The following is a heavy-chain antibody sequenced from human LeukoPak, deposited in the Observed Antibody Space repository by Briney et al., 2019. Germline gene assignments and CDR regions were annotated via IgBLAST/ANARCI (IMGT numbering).Heavy chain of an antibody. CDR1: GFTFSNYA. Sequence: GGSLRLSCAASGFTFSNYAMNWVRQAPGKGLEWVSAISGSGDSTFYVDSVRGRFTISRDNSKNTMYLQMNSLRAEDTAVYYCAKNGFEASGSEFPGDHWGQGTLVTVSS. CDR2: ISGSGDST. CDR3: AKNGFEASGSEFPGDH. V-gene: IGHV3-23*01. D-gene: IGHD2-21*01. J-gene: IGHJ4*02.